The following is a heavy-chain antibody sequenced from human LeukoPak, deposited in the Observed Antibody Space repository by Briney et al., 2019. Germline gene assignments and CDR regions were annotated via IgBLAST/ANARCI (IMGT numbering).Heavy chain of an antibody. CDR1: GGSISSGGYY. Sequence: TAETLSLTCTVSGGSISSGGYYWSWIRQRPGKGLEWIGEINHSGSTNYNPSLKSRVTISVDTSKNQFSLKLSSVTAADTAVYYCARGGEYGSGSYYKYWGQGTLVTVSS. J-gene: IGHJ4*02. V-gene: IGHV4-39*07. CDR3: ARGGEYGSGSYYKY. D-gene: IGHD3-10*01. CDR2: INHSGST.